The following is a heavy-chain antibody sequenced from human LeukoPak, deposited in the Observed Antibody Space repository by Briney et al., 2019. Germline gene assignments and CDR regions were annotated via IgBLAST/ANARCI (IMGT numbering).Heavy chain of an antibody. V-gene: IGHV4-30-4*01. CDR2: IYYSGST. Sequence: SQTLSLTCTVSGGSISSGDYYWSWIRQPPGKGLEWIGYIYYSGSTYYNPSLKSRVTISVDTSKNQFSLKLSSVTAADTAVYYCAGNSHRDNNWFAPWGRGTLVTVSS. J-gene: IGHJ5*02. D-gene: IGHD1-7*01. CDR3: AGNSHRDNNWFAP. CDR1: GGSISSGDYY.